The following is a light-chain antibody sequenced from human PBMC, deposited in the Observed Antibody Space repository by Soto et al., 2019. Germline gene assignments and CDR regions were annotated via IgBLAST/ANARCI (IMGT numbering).Light chain of an antibody. CDR2: GAS. Sequence: EIVMTQFPATLSVSPGERATLSCRASQSVSSNLAWYQQKPGQAPRLLIYGASTRATGIPARFRGSGSGTEFTLTISSLQSEDFAVYYCQQYNNWPPWTFGQGTKV. V-gene: IGKV3-15*01. CDR3: QQYNNWPPWT. CDR1: QSVSSN. J-gene: IGKJ1*01.